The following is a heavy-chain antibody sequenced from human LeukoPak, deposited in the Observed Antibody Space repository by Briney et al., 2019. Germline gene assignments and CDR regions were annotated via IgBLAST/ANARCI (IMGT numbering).Heavy chain of an antibody. V-gene: IGHV5-51*01. J-gene: IGHJ5*02. CDR1: ESSFTSYW. CDR2: IYPGDSDT. CDR3: ARSPDCSGGSCYSYWFDP. Sequence: GESLKISCQGSESSFTSYWIGWVRQLPGKGLEWMGIIYPGDSDTRYSPSFQGQVTISADKSIITAYLQWSSLKASDTAMYYCARSPDCSGGSCYSYWFDPWGQGTLVTVSS. D-gene: IGHD2-15*01.